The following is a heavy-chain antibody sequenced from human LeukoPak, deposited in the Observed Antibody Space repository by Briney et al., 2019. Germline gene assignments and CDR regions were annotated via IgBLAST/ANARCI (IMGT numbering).Heavy chain of an antibody. CDR3: ARSSYSYCGGDCYSGY. V-gene: IGHV1-2*02. CDR2: INPNSGGT. D-gene: IGHD2-21*02. Sequence: GASVKVSCKASGYTFTGYYMHWVRQAPGQGLEWMGWINPNSGGTNYAQKFQGRVTMTRDTSISTAYMELSRLRSDDTAVYYCARSSYSYCGGDCYSGYWGQGTLVTVSS. CDR1: GYTFTGYY. J-gene: IGHJ4*02.